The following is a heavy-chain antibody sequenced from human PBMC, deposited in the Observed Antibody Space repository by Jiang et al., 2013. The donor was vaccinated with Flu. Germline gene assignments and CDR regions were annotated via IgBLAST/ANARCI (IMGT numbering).Heavy chain of an antibody. Sequence: LLKPSETLSLTCTVSGGSITSRTYYWGWIRQPPGKGLEWIGSVYYTGNTYYNPSLKSRVTISVDTSRNQFSLKLNSLTAADTAVYYCARDYDFWSASYSYDSGNYGNWFDPWGQGTLVTVSS. J-gene: IGHJ5*02. CDR2: VYYTGNT. CDR3: ARDYDFWSASYSYDSGNYGNWFDP. CDR1: GGSITSRTYY. D-gene: IGHD3-3*01. V-gene: IGHV4-39*01.